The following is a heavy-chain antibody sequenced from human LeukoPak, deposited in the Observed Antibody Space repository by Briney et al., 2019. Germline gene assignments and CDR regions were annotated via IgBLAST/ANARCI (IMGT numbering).Heavy chain of an antibody. J-gene: IGHJ6*02. Sequence: PSETLSLTCTVSGGSISSYYWSWIRQPAGKGLEWIGRIYTSGSTNYNPSLKSRVTMSVDTSKNQFSLKLSSVTAADTAVYYCARDRDYYDSSGYFHYYGMDVWGQGTTVTVS. V-gene: IGHV4-4*07. D-gene: IGHD3-22*01. CDR3: ARDRDYYDSSGYFHYYGMDV. CDR1: GGSISSYY. CDR2: IYTSGST.